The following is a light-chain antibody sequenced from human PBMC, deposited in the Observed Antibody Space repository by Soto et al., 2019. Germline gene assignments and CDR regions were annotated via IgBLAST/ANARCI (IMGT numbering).Light chain of an antibody. CDR3: QQHSNYPIT. V-gene: IGKV1-5*03. CDR1: RNIGSW. Sequence: DIQMTQSPSTLSASVGDRVTITCRASRNIGSWLAWYQQKAGKAPNLLIYRASILETGVPSRFTGSASGTEFPLTISSLQPDDFATYYCQQHSNYPITFGGGTKVDIK. J-gene: IGKJ4*01. CDR2: RAS.